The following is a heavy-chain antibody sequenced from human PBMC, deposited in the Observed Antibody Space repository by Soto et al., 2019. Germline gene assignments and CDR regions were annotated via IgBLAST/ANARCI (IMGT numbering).Heavy chain of an antibody. CDR2: IYYSGST. Sequence: QVQLQESGPGLVKPSETLSLTCTVSGGSISSYYWSWIRQPPGKGLEWIGYIYYSGSTNYNPSLKSRVTISADTSKNQFSLKLSSVTAADTAVYYCARETTHYYYYYMDVWGKGTTVTVSS. CDR3: ARETTHYYYYYMDV. D-gene: IGHD1-7*01. J-gene: IGHJ6*03. V-gene: IGHV4-59*01. CDR1: GGSISSYY.